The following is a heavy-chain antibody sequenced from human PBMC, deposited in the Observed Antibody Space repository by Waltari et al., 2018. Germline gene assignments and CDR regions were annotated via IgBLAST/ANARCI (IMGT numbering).Heavy chain of an antibody. V-gene: IGHV3-53*01. CDR2: IYSGGST. D-gene: IGHD2-15*01. CDR3: ARGSYSFYATDV. J-gene: IGHJ6*02. CDR1: GLMVNYNY. Sequence: EVQLVQSGGGLIQPGGSLRLSCAASGLMVNYNYMTWVRQAPGKGLEWVSVIYSGGSTNYADSVKGRFTISRDNSKNTLSLQMNSLRAEDTAVYYCARGSYSFYATDVWGQGTTVTVSS.